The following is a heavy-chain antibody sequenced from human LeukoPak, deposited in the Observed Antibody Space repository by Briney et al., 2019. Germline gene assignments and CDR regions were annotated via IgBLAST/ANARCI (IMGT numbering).Heavy chain of an antibody. CDR1: GYTLIELS. CDR3: ATALPGSQLEVVVATIDAFDI. J-gene: IGHJ3*02. CDR2: FDPEEGET. V-gene: IGHV1-24*01. D-gene: IGHD2-15*01. Sequence: GASVKVSCKVSGYTLIELSMHWVRQAPGKGLEWMGGFDPEEGETIYAQKFQGRVTMTEDTSTDTAYMELSSLRSEDTAVYYGATALPGSQLEVVVATIDAFDIWGQGTMVTVSS.